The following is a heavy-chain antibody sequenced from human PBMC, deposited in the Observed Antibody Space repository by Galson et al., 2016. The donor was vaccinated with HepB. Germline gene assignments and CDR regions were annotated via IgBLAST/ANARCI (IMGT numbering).Heavy chain of an antibody. Sequence: SLRLSCAASGFNFRNYAMHWVRQAPGKGLEWVALIWHDGSNIYYADSVKGRFIISRDNSKNTVYLQMNSLRAEDTAVYYCARKLRGYSSYLDVWGKGTTVTVSS. CDR3: ARKLRGYSSYLDV. V-gene: IGHV3-33*01. J-gene: IGHJ6*03. CDR1: GFNFRNYA. CDR2: IWHDGSNI. D-gene: IGHD5-18*01.